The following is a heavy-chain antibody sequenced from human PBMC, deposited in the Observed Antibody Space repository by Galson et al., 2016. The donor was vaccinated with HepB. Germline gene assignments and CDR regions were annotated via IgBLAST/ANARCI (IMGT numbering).Heavy chain of an antibody. Sequence: SLRLSCAASGFTFSTYNMNWVRQAPGKGLEWVSSISYNIYYADSVKGRFTISRDNSKNTLYLQMNSLRAEDTAVYYCAKAVTRNTIFGVVTGKEGAHYGMDVWGQGTTVTVSS. CDR2: ISYNI. D-gene: IGHD3-3*01. CDR3: AKAVTRNTIFGVVTGKEGAHYGMDV. CDR1: GFTFSTYN. J-gene: IGHJ6*02. V-gene: IGHV3-21*04.